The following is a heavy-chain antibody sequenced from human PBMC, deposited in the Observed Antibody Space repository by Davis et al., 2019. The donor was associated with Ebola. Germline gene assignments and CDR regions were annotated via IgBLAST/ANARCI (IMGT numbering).Heavy chain of an antibody. D-gene: IGHD3-3*01. CDR1: GFTFSSYA. V-gene: IGHV3-23*01. Sequence: GESLKISCAASGFTFSSYAMSWVRQAPGKGLEWVSAISGSGGSTYYADSVKGRFTISRDNSKNTLYLQMNSLRAEDTAVYYCATVSVFGGEYWGQGTLVTVS. CDR3: ATVSVFGGEY. J-gene: IGHJ4*02. CDR2: ISGSGGST.